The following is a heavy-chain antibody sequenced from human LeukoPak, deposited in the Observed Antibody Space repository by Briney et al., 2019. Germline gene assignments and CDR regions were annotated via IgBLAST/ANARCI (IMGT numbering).Heavy chain of an antibody. CDR3: AKDFGGYDYLTRFDP. CDR1: GFTFSSYG. D-gene: IGHD5-12*01. Sequence: GGSLRLSCAASGFTFSSYGMHWVRQAPGKWLEWVAFIRYDGSNKYYADSVKGRFTISRDNSKNTLYLQMNSLRAEDTAVYYCAKDFGGYDYLTRFDPWGQGTLVTVSS. CDR2: IRYDGSNK. J-gene: IGHJ5*02. V-gene: IGHV3-30*02.